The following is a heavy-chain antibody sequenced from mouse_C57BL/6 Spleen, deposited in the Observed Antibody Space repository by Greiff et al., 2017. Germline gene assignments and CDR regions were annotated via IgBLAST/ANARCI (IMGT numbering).Heavy chain of an antibody. CDR1: GYTFTDYE. D-gene: IGHD6-2*01. J-gene: IGHJ2*01. CDR2: IDPETGGT. V-gene: IGHV1-15*01. CDR3: TRGLLRDYFDY. Sequence: QVQLQQSGAELVRPGASVTLSCKASGYTFTDYEMHWVKQTPVHGLEWIGAIDPETGGTAYNQKFKGKAILTADKSSSTAYMELRSLTSEDSAVYYCTRGLLRDYFDYWGQGTTLTVSS.